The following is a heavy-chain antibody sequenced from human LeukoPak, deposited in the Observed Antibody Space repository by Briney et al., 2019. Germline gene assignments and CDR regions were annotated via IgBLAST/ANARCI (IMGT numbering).Heavy chain of an antibody. CDR2: INPNSGGT. CDR1: GYTFTGYY. CDR3: ARDILTGPGAFDI. V-gene: IGHV1-2*02. J-gene: IGHJ3*02. Sequence: GASVKVSCKASGYTFTGYYMHWVRQAPGQGLEWMGWINPNSGGTNYAQKFQGRVTMTRDTSISTAYKELSRLRSDDTAVYYCARDILTGPGAFDIWGQGTMVTVPS. D-gene: IGHD3-9*01.